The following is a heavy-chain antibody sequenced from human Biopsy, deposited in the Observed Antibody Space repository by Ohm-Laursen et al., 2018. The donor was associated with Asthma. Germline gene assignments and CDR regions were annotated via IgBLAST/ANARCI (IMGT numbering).Heavy chain of an antibody. V-gene: IGHV2-70*04. CDR1: GFSLSSSGAN. CDR3: TRHNDY. Sequence: TQTLTLTCSFSGFSLSSSGANVNWIRQPPGKALEWLARIDWEEDKFYSTSLRTRLTISKASSEDQVVLTMTNMGPVDPATYYCTRHNDYWGPGILVTVSS. CDR2: IDWEEDK. J-gene: IGHJ4*02. D-gene: IGHD1-14*01.